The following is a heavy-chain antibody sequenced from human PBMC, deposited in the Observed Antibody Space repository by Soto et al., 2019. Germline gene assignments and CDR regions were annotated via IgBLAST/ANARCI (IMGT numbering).Heavy chain of an antibody. D-gene: IGHD3-16*01. J-gene: IGHJ4*02. CDR1: GGSISSYY. CDR3: ARDSTPGGQIDY. CDR2: IYYSGST. Sequence: SETLSITCTVSGGSISSYYWSWIRQPPGKGLEWIGYIYYSGSTNYNPSLKSRVTISVDTSKNQFSLKLSSVTAADTAVYYCARDSTPGGQIDYWGQGTLVTVSS. V-gene: IGHV4-59*01.